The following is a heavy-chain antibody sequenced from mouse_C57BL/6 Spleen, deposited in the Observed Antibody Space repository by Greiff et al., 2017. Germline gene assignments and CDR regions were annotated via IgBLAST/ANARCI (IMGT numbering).Heavy chain of an antibody. Sequence: QVQLQQPGAELVRPGSSVKLSCKASGYTFTSYWMHWVKQRPIQGLEWIGNIDPSDSETHYNQKFKDKATLTVDKSSSTAYMQLSSLTSEDSAVYYCARRDYGGYWYFDVWGTGTTVTVFS. CDR2: IDPSDSET. J-gene: IGHJ1*03. D-gene: IGHD2-4*01. CDR1: GYTFTSYW. V-gene: IGHV1-52*01. CDR3: ARRDYGGYWYFDV.